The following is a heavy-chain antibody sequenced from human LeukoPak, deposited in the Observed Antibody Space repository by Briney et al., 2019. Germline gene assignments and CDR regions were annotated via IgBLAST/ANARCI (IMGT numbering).Heavy chain of an antibody. CDR3: GNEDTATGNAFDI. J-gene: IGHJ3*02. CDR1: GFTFSSYW. CDR2: IKQDGSEK. D-gene: IGHD5-18*01. V-gene: IGHV3-7*01. Sequence: PGGSLRLSCAASGFTFSSYWMSWVRQAPGKGLEWVANIKQDGSEKYYVDSVKGRFTISRDNAKNSLYLEMNSLRAEDTAVYYCGNEDTATGNAFDIWGQGTMVTVSS.